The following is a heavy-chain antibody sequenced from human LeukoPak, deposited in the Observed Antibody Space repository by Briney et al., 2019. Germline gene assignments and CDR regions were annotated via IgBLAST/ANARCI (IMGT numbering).Heavy chain of an antibody. CDR2: IKQDGSEK. Sequence: GGSLRLSCAASGLTFSSYLMSWVRQAPGKGLDWVANIKQDGSEKYYVDSVKGRFTISRDNAKNSLYLQMNSLRAEDTAMYYCARELRDHFDYWGQGTLVTVSS. CDR3: ARELRDHFDY. J-gene: IGHJ4*02. CDR1: GLTFSSYL. D-gene: IGHD5-24*01. V-gene: IGHV3-7*01.